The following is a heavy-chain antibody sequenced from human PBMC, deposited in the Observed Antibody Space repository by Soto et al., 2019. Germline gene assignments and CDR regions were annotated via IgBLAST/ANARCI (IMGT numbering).Heavy chain of an antibody. CDR3: AKYTSRWYATH. Sequence: GGSLRLSCVASGFRFSSYAMHWVRQSPDKGLEWVAVIKSDGSSDYYRDSVKGRFAVSRDNSKNTVYLQMNNLRVEDTAVYFCAKYTSRWYATHWGQGTLVTVSS. J-gene: IGHJ4*02. V-gene: IGHV3-30*18. CDR1: GFRFSSYA. CDR2: IKSDGSSD. D-gene: IGHD6-19*01.